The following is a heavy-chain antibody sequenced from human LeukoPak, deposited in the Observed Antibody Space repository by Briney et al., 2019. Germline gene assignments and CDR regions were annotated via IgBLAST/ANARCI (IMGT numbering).Heavy chain of an antibody. CDR2: ISSSGSTI. V-gene: IGHV3-48*03. D-gene: IGHD6-19*01. Sequence: TGGSLRLSCAASGFTFSSYEMNWVRQAPGKGLEWVSYISSSGSTIYYADSVKGRFTISRDNARDSLYLQMNSLRDDDTSVYFCARDASALYWGRGTLVTVSS. CDR1: GFTFSSYE. J-gene: IGHJ4*02. CDR3: ARDASALY.